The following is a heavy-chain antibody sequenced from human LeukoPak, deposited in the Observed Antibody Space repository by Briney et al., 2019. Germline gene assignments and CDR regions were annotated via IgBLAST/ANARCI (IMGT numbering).Heavy chain of an antibody. J-gene: IGHJ4*02. V-gene: IGHV3-64D*09. CDR1: GFTFSRYA. CDR2: ISSNGGST. Sequence: QPGGSLRLSCSASGFTFSRYAMHWVRQAPGKGLEHVSVISSNGGSTYYADSVKGRFTISRDNSKNTLYLQMSSLRAEDTAVYYCVKGRYSNSWYSSDHWGQGTLVTVSS. D-gene: IGHD6-13*01. CDR3: VKGRYSNSWYSSDH.